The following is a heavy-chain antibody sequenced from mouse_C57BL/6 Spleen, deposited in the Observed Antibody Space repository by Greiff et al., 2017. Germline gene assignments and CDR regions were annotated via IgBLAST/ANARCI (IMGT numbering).Heavy chain of an antibody. CDR1: GFTFSDYG. V-gene: IGHV5-17*01. CDR3: ARNYYDYYYYAMDY. D-gene: IGHD2-4*01. J-gene: IGHJ4*01. CDR2: ISSGSSTI. Sequence: EVMLVESGGGLVKPGGSLKLSCAASGFTFSDYGMHWVRQAPEKGLEWVAYISSGSSTIYYADTVKGRFTISRDNAKNTLFLQMTSLRSEDTAMYYCARNYYDYYYYAMDYWGQGTSVTVSS.